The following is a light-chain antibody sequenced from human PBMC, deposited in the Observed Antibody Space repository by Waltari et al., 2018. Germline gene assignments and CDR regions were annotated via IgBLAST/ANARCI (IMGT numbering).Light chain of an antibody. CDR3: QQYNNWPLT. CDR2: GAS. V-gene: IGKV3-15*01. CDR1: QSGSSN. J-gene: IGKJ4*01. Sequence: EIVMTQSPATLSVSPGETATLSCRASQSGSSNLAWYQQKPGQAPRLLIYGASTRATGIPARFSGSGSGTEFTLTISSMQSEDFAVYYCQQYNNWPLTFGGGTKVEIK.